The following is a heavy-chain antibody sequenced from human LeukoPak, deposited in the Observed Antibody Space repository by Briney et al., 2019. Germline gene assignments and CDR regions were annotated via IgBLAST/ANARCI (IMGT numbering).Heavy chain of an antibody. V-gene: IGHV4-39*07. CDR2: IFHSGST. Sequence: PSETLSLTCIVSGGAISSGSYYWGWIRQPPGKGLEWIGRIFHSGSTNYNPSLNSRVTMSVDTSKNQFSLKLSSVTAADTAVYYCARSRIVLADSLDPWGQGTLVTVSS. D-gene: IGHD6-19*01. CDR3: ARSRIVLADSLDP. CDR1: GGAISSGSYY. J-gene: IGHJ5*02.